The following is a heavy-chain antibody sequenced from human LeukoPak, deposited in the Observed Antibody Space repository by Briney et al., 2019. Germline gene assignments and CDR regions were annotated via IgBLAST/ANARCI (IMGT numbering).Heavy chain of an antibody. Sequence: GGSLRLSCAASGFTFSNAWMNWVRQAPGKGLEWVGRIKSKTDGGTTDYAAPVKGRFTISRDDSKNTLYLQMNSLRAEDTAVYYCARDRESSVLYDSSGYYSYWGQGTLVTVSS. V-gene: IGHV3-15*07. D-gene: IGHD3-22*01. CDR2: IKSKTDGGTT. J-gene: IGHJ4*02. CDR1: GFTFSNAW. CDR3: ARDRESSVLYDSSGYYSY.